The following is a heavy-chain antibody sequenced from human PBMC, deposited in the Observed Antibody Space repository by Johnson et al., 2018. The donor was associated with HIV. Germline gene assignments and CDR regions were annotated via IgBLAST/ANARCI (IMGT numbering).Heavy chain of an antibody. J-gene: IGHJ3*02. D-gene: IGHD6-13*01. CDR3: ARIAAAAIDAFDI. CDR2: IFYDGSYK. CDR1: GFTFSTYA. Sequence: QVQLVESGGGVVQPGGSLRLSCVASGFTFSTYAMHWVRQAPGKGLEWVAIIFYDGSYKYYADSVKGRFTISRDNSKNTLYLQMNSLRAEDTAVYYCARIAAAAIDAFDIWGQGTVVTVSS. V-gene: IGHV3-30*04.